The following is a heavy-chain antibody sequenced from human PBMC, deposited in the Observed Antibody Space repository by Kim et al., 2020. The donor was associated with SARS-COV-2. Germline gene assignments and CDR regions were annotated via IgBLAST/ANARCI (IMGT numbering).Heavy chain of an antibody. J-gene: IGHJ1*01. V-gene: IGHV4-39*01. CDR2: GST. CDR3: ASPSEYFQH. Sequence: GSTYYNPSLKSRVTISVDTSKNQFSLKLSSVTAADTAVYYCASPSEYFQHWGQGTLVTVSS.